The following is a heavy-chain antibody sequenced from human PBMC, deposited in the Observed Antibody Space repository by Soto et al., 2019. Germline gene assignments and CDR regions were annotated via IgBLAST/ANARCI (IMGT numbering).Heavy chain of an antibody. CDR3: AKDSSGFDP. D-gene: IGHD6-25*01. V-gene: IGHV4-38-2*02. Sequence: LETLSITCTFSGFLISDNGCWGWIRPPPGKGLEWLGSVYHNGDTRYNPSLKSPVTISVDTAKNQFTLRVTSVTAADTAVYFCAKDSSGFDPWSQGTLVTVSS. CDR2: VYHNGDT. J-gene: IGHJ5*02. CDR1: GFLISDNGC.